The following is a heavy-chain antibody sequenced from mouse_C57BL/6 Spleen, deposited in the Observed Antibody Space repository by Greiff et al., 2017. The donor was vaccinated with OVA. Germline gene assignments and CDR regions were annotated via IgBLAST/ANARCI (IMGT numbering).Heavy chain of an antibody. CDR2: IDPSDSYS. J-gene: IGHJ4*01. Sequence: QVQLQQPGAELVLPGASVKLSCKASGYTFTSYWMHWVKQRPGQGLEWIGEIDPSDSYSNYNQKFKGKSTLTVDKSSSTAYMPLSSLTSEDSAVYYCARDPPLEVDDWGQGTSVTVSS. D-gene: IGHD4-1*01. V-gene: IGHV1-69*01. CDR1: GYTFTSYW. CDR3: ARDPPLEVDD.